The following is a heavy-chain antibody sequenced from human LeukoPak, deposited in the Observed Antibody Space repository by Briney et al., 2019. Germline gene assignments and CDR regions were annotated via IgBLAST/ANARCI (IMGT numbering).Heavy chain of an antibody. D-gene: IGHD3-10*01. CDR1: GGSISSYY. J-gene: IGHJ4*02. Sequence: SETLSLTCTVSGGSISSYYWSWIRQPPGKGLEWIGYIYYSGSTNYNPSLKSRDTISVDTSKNQFSLKLSSVTAADTAVYYCARHAVYYYGSGSYSLFGQGGTDYWGQGTLVTVSS. CDR3: ARHAVYYYGSGSYSLFGQGGTDY. V-gene: IGHV4-59*08. CDR2: IYYSGST.